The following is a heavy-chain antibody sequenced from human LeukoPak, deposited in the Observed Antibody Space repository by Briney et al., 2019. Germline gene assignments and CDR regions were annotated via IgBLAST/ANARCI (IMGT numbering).Heavy chain of an antibody. Sequence: SETLSLTCAVYGGSFSGYYWSWIRQPPGKGLEWIGEINHSGSTNYNPSLKSRVTISVDTSKNQFSLKLSSVTAADTAVYYCAGTRQWLAFDSWGQGTLVTVSS. D-gene: IGHD6-19*01. V-gene: IGHV4-34*01. CDR2: INHSGST. CDR1: GGSFSGYY. J-gene: IGHJ4*02. CDR3: AGTRQWLAFDS.